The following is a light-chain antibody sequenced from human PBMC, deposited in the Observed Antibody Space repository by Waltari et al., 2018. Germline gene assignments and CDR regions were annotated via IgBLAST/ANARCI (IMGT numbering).Light chain of an antibody. V-gene: IGLV2-8*01. Sequence: QSALTQPPSASGPPGQSVTISCTGTNSDFDNFQYVPWYQQHPGKAPRLIIYDFTKRPSEVPNRFSGSKSGNMASLTVSDLQADDEADYLCCSFAGGNDLLFGGGTKLTVL. J-gene: IGLJ2*01. CDR3: CSFAGGNDLL. CDR2: DFT. CDR1: NSDFDNFQY.